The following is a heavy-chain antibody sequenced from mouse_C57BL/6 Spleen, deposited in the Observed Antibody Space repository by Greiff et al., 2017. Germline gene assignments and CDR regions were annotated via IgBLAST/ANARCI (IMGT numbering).Heavy chain of an antibody. Sequence: VQLQQSGPELVKPGDSVKISCKASGYSFTGYFMNWVMQSHGKSLEWIGRINPYNGDTFYNQKFKGKATLTVDKPSSTAHMELRSLTSEDSAVYYCATGAYGSPFDYWGQGTTLTVSS. CDR1: GYSFTGYF. J-gene: IGHJ2*01. CDR2: INPYNGDT. CDR3: ATGAYGSPFDY. V-gene: IGHV1-20*01. D-gene: IGHD1-1*01.